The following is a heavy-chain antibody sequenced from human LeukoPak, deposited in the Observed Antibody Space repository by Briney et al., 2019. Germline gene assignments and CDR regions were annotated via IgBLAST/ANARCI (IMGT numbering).Heavy chain of an antibody. CDR2: IWPDGSYK. CDR1: GFTFSTYG. D-gene: IGHD3-16*01. CDR3: ARAVGPFDY. V-gene: IGHV3-33*01. J-gene: IGHJ4*02. Sequence: GGSLRLSCATSGFTFSTYGIHWVSQAPGKGLEWVAAIWPDGSYKYYADSVKGRFTISRDNSKNTVYLQMNTLRDEDTAVYYCARAVGPFDYWGQGTLVTVSS.